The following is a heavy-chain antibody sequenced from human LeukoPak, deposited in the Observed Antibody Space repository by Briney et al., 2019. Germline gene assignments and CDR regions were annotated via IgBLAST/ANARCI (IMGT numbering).Heavy chain of an antibody. J-gene: IGHJ2*01. CDR1: GGTFSSYA. V-gene: IGHV1-69*13. CDR2: IIPIFGTA. Sequence: ASVKVSCKASGGTFSSYAISWVRQAPGQGLEWMGGIIPIFGTANYAQKFQGRVTITADESTSTAYMELSSLRSEDTDVYYCARDRARYFDLWGRGTLVTVSS. CDR3: ARDRARYFDL.